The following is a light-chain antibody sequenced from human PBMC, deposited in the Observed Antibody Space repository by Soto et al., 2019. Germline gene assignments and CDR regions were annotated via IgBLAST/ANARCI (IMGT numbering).Light chain of an antibody. V-gene: IGLV2-23*01. Sequence: QSALTQPASVSGSPRHSITISCTGTSSDVGSYNLVSGCQHHPGKAPKLMIYEGSKRPSGVSNRFSGSKSGNTASLTMSGLQADEEADYFCCSYAGSGTWVFGGGTQLAVL. CDR2: EGS. J-gene: IGLJ7*01. CDR1: SSDVGSYNL. CDR3: CSYAGSGTWV.